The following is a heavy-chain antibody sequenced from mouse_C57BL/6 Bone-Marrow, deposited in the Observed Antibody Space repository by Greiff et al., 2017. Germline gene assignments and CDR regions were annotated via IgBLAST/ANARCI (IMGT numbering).Heavy chain of an antibody. CDR3: AQPGDSWFAY. D-gene: IGHD6-1*01. CDR2: IHPNSGST. J-gene: IGHJ3*01. V-gene: IGHV1-64*01. CDR1: GYTFTSYW. Sequence: QVQLKQPGAELVKPGASVKLSCKASGYTFTSYWMHWVKQRPGQGLEWIGMIHPNSGSTNYNEKFKSKATLTVDKSSSTAYMQLSSLTSEDSAVYYCAQPGDSWFAYWGQGTLVTVSA.